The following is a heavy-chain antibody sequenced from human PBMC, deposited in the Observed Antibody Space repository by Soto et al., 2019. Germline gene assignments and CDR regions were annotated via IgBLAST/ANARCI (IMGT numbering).Heavy chain of an antibody. V-gene: IGHV4-34*01. D-gene: IGHD3-10*01. CDR3: ARIATGAHSYYYGMDV. CDR2: INHSVST. CDR1: GGSFSAYY. J-gene: IGHJ6*02. Sequence: SATLSLTWAVYGGSFSAYYWSWIRQPPGKGLEWIGEINHSVSTSYNPSLKSRVTISVDTSKNQFSLKLSSVTAADTAVYYCARIATGAHSYYYGMDVWGQGTTVTVSS.